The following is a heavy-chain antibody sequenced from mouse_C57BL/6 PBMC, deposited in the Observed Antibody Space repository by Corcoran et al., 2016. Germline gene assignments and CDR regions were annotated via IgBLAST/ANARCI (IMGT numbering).Heavy chain of an antibody. CDR3: ARGGVFYFDY. V-gene: IGHV1-26*01. CDR1: GYTFTDYY. J-gene: IGHJ2*01. CDR2: INPNNGGT. Sequence: EVQLQQSGPELVKPGASVKISCKASGYTFTDYYMNWVKQSHGKSLEWIGDINPNNGGTSYNQKFKGKATLTVDKSSSTAYMELRSLTSEDSAVYYWARGGVFYFDYGGQGTTLTVSS.